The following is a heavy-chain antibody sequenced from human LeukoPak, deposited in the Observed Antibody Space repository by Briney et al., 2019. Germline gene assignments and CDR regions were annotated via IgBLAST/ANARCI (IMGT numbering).Heavy chain of an antibody. V-gene: IGHV4-34*01. CDR3: ARGRKLVGATRACRLDY. CDR2: INHSGST. J-gene: IGHJ4*02. CDR1: GGSFSGYY. D-gene: IGHD1-26*01. Sequence: SETLSLTCAVYGGSFSGYYWSRIRQPPGKGLEWIGEINHSGSTNYNPSLESRVTISVDTSKNQFSLKLSSVTAADTAVYYCARGRKLVGATRACRLDYWGQGTLVTVSS.